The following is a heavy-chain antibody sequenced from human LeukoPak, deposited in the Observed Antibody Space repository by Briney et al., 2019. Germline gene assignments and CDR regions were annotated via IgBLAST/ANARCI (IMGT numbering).Heavy chain of an antibody. J-gene: IGHJ4*02. CDR3: ARQGGDYYGSDYRGGFDY. V-gene: IGHV4-39*01. D-gene: IGHD3-10*01. Sequence: MSSETLSLTCTVSGGSISSSSYYWGWIRQPPGKGLEWIGSIYYSGSTYYNPSLKSRVTISVDTSKNQFSLKLSSVTAADTAVYYCARQGGDYYGSDYRGGFDYWGQGTLITVSS. CDR1: GGSISSSSYY. CDR2: IYYSGST.